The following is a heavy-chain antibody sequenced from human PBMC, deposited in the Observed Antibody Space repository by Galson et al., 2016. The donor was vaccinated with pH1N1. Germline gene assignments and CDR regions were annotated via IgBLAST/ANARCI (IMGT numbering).Heavy chain of an antibody. CDR3: ARDLGVTRFLGRSRYGVDV. J-gene: IGHJ6*02. CDR2: TSYDGGSK. D-gene: IGHD3-3*01. V-gene: IGHV3-30-3*01. Sequence: SLRLSCAASGFTFSNYAMHWVRRPPGKRLEWVAVTSYDGGSKYYADSVKGRFTISRDNSKSTLYLQISSLRAEDTAVYHCARDLGVTRFLGRSRYGVDVWGQGTTVTVS. CDR1: GFTFSNYA.